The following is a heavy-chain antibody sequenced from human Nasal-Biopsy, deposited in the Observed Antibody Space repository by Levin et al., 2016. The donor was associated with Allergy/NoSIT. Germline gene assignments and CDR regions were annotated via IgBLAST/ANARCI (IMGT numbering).Heavy chain of an antibody. CDR3: ATEEWGAFHI. CDR1: GYSFGSYY. Sequence: ASVKVSCKASGYSFGSYYIHLVRQAPGQGLEWMGWINPNSGDTHYAQRFQGRVTMTKDSSVSTAYMELSSLRFDDTAVYYCATEEWGAFHIWGRGTTVTVSS. D-gene: IGHD2-8*01. J-gene: IGHJ3*02. V-gene: IGHV1-2*02. CDR2: INPNSGDT.